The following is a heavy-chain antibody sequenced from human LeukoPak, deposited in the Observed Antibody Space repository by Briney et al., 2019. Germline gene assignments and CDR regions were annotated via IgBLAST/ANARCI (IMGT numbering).Heavy chain of an antibody. D-gene: IGHD6-19*01. CDR2: ISYDGSNK. CDR3: AKDTHTYTSGWYGGVDY. CDR1: GFTFSSYG. V-gene: IGHV3-30*18. Sequence: GGSLRLSCAASGFTFSSYGMHWVRQAPGKGLEWVAVISYDGSNKYYADSVKGRFTISRDNSKNTLYLQMNSLRAEDTAVYYCAKDTHTYTSGWYGGVDYWGQGTLVTVSS. J-gene: IGHJ4*02.